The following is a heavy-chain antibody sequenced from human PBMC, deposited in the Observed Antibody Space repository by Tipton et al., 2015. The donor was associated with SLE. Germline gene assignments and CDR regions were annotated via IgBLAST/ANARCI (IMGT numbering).Heavy chain of an antibody. Sequence: TLSLTCTASGDSIRTTGYYWSWIRQQPGKGLEWIGYIYYSGSLYYNPSLSSRLTISIDTSKNQFSLKLGSVTAADTAIYYCARAMGQHGFDNWGQGTMVTVSS. V-gene: IGHV4-31*03. CDR1: GDSIRTTGYY. CDR3: ARAMGQHGFDN. CDR2: IYYSGSL. D-gene: IGHD2-2*01. J-gene: IGHJ3*02.